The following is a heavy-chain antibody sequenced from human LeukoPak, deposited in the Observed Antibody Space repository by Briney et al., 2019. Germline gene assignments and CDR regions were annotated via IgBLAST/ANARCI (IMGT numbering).Heavy chain of an antibody. Sequence: GESLKISCKGSGYSVSSYWIGWVRQMPGKGLEWMGIIYPGDSDTRYSPSFQGQVTISADRSISTAYLQWSSLKASDTAMYYCARQFSSHTAGYWGHETLVTVSS. CDR3: ARQFSSHTAGY. J-gene: IGHJ4*01. D-gene: IGHD2-2*02. CDR2: IYPGDSDT. CDR1: GYSVSSYW. V-gene: IGHV5-51*01.